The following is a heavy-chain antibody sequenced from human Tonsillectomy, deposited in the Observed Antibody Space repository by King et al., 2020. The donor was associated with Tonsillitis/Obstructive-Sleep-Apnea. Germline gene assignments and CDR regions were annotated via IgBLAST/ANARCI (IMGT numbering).Heavy chain of an antibody. D-gene: IGHD6-13*01. CDR2: IAYDGSNG. CDR3: AKDRGAAALLAYYMDA. J-gene: IGHJ6*03. Sequence: VQLVESGGGVVQPGRSLRLSCAASGFTFSSHGMHWVRQAPGQGLEWVAVIAYDGSNGYYTDSVKGRFTISRDNSKNTLYLQMSSLRAEDTAMYYWAKDRGAAALLAYYMDAWGRGTTVTVSS. CDR1: GFTFSSHG. V-gene: IGHV3-30*18.